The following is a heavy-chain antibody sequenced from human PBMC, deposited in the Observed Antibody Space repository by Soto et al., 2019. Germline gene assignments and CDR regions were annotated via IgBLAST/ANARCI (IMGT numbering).Heavy chain of an antibody. CDR2: IYYNGRT. Sequence: SETLSLTCTVSGGSISTYYWSWIRQPPGKGLEWIGYIYYNGRTNYNPSLESRVTISLDTSKSQFSLKLSSVSAADTAVYYCARDGSRYDFWSGPYFFDYWGPGTLVTVSS. V-gene: IGHV4-59*01. CDR1: GGSISTYY. D-gene: IGHD3-3*01. CDR3: ARDGSRYDFWSGPYFFDY. J-gene: IGHJ4*02.